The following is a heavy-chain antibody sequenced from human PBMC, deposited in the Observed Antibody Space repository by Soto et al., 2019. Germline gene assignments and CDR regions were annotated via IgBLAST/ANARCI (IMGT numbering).Heavy chain of an antibody. V-gene: IGHV3-30*18. Sequence: GGSLRLSCAASGFTFSSYGMHWVRQAPGKGLEWVAVISYDGSNKYYADSVKGRFTISRDNSKNTLYLQMNSLRAEDTAVYYCAKDRMSSYGYYYGMDVWGQGTTVTVSS. D-gene: IGHD5-18*01. CDR3: AKDRMSSYGYYYGMDV. CDR2: ISYDGSNK. CDR1: GFTFSSYG. J-gene: IGHJ6*02.